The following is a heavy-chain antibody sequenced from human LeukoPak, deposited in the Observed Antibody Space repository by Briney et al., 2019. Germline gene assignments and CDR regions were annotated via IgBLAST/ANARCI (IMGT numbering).Heavy chain of an antibody. CDR3: AKEVGSWYEGTMAYFDY. Sequence: GGSLRLSCAASGFTFSSYWMHWVRQAPGKGLVWVSRINSDGSSTSYADSVKGRFTISRDNAKNTLYLQMNSLRAEDTAVYYCAKEVGSWYEGTMAYFDYWGQGTLVTVSS. D-gene: IGHD6-13*01. CDR1: GFTFSSYW. V-gene: IGHV3-74*01. CDR2: INSDGSST. J-gene: IGHJ4*02.